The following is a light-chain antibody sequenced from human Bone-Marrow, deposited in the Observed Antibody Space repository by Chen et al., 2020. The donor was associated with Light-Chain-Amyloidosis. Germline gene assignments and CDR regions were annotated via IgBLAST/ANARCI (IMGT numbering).Light chain of an antibody. Sequence: QSALTLPPSASGSPGRPVTVSCSGTSSDVGRYNYVSWYQQLPGKAPQLMIYEVTKRPSGVPDRFSGSKSGNTASLTVSGLRADDEADYFCSSYAGTNNWVFGGGTKVTVL. J-gene: IGLJ3*02. CDR2: EVT. CDR3: SSYAGTNNWV. V-gene: IGLV2-8*01. CDR1: SSDVGRYNY.